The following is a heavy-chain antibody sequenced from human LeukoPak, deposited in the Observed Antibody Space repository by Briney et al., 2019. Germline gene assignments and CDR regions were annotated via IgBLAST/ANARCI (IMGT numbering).Heavy chain of an antibody. D-gene: IGHD4-17*01. CDR2: IIPALGIV. CDR3: ARDGTVTSADY. J-gene: IGHJ4*02. CDR1: GGTFNSYG. V-gene: IGHV1-69*04. Sequence: GASVEVSCKASGGTFNSYGISLVRQAPGQGLEWMGRIIPALGIVDYAQKFQGRVTITADKSTSTAYMELSSLRFDDTAVYYCARDGTVTSADYWGQGTLVTVSS.